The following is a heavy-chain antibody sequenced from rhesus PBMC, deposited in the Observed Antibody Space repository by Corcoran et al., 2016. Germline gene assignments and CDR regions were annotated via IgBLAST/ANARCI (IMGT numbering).Heavy chain of an antibody. Sequence: QVQLQESGPGLVKPSETLSLTCAVSGGSISGYYYWSWIRQPPGKGLEWIGGFFGCGGGNYLNPSLMSRVTLSVDTSKNQFSLKLSSVTAADTAVYYCASAVTGTNYFDYWGQGVLVTVSS. CDR3: ASAVTGTNYFDY. CDR2: FFGCGGGN. D-gene: IGHD1-26*01. V-gene: IGHV4S14*01. CDR1: GGSISGYYY. J-gene: IGHJ4*01.